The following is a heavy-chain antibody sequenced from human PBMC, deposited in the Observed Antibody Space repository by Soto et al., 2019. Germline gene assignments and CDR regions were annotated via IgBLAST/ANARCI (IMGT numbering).Heavy chain of an antibody. D-gene: IGHD3-9*01. CDR3: ASGYDILTGYPRGDYYGMDP. J-gene: IGHJ5*02. V-gene: IGHV4-39*01. CDR1: GYSISSSSDD. Sequence: KPSETLALTCTVSGYSISSSSDDWGWLRKPPGKALEWIGSIYYSGSTYYNPSLKSRVTISVDTSKNQFSLKLSSVTAADTAVYYCASGYDILTGYPRGDYYGMDPWGQGTLVTVSS. CDR2: IYYSGST.